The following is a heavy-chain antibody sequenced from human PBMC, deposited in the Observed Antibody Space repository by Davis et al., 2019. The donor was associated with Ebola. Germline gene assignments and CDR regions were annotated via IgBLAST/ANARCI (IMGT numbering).Heavy chain of an antibody. D-gene: IGHD1-1*01. CDR2: ISTYNGNT. Sequence: ASVKVSCKASGYSFTDDGISWVRQAPGQGLEWMGWISTYNGNTNYAQKVQGRINMTTDKSTSTAYMELRSLRFDDTARYYCARDVRGITGPSEYWGQGTLVTVSS. V-gene: IGHV1-18*01. J-gene: IGHJ4*02. CDR1: GYSFTDDG. CDR3: ARDVRGITGPSEY.